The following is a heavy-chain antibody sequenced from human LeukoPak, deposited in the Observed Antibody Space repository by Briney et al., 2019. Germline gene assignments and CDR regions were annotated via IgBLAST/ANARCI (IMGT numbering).Heavy chain of an antibody. CDR3: ARAPTYYYDSSGYNDAFDI. CDR1: GFTFSSYS. D-gene: IGHD3-22*01. J-gene: IGHJ3*02. V-gene: IGHV3-21*01. Sequence: GGSLRLSCAASGFTFSSYSMNWVRQAPGKGLEWVSSISSSSSYIYYADSVKGRFTISRDNAKNSLYLQMNSLRAEDTAVYYCARAPTYYYDSSGYNDAFDIWGQGTMVTVSS. CDR2: ISSSSSYI.